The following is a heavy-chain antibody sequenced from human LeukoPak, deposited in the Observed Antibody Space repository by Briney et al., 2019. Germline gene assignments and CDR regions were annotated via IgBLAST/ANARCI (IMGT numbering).Heavy chain of an antibody. CDR3: VRDTENIGYDAFEF. Sequence: GGSLRLSCVASGFTFSTYWMHWVRQAPGKGLEWVSRLDRDGTTTSYADSVYGRFTISRDNAKSTLCLQMRSLRAEDTAVYYCVRDTENIGYDAFEFWGHGTLVTVSS. CDR2: LDRDGTTT. CDR1: GFTFSTYW. D-gene: IGHD2/OR15-2a*01. V-gene: IGHV3-74*01. J-gene: IGHJ5*01.